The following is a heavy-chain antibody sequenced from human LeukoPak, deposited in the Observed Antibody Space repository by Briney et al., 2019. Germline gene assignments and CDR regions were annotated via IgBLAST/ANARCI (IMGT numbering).Heavy chain of an antibody. CDR1: GGSISSSPYY. CDR2: SHYSGTT. J-gene: IGHJ4*02. D-gene: IGHD1-26*01. Sequence: SETLSLTCTVSGGSISSSPYYWAWIRHPPGKGLEWIGSSHYSGTTFYNPSFKSRVTISVDTSKNQFSLRLSSVTATDTAVFYCARLNMGAPIDYWGQGTLVTVSS. V-gene: IGHV4-39*01. CDR3: ARLNMGAPIDY.